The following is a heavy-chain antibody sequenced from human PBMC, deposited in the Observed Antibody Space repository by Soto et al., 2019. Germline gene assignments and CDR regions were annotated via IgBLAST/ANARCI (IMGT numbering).Heavy chain of an antibody. CDR3: ATLLWDGIIVVGPSGGQGDY. CDR1: GFIFSSYG. V-gene: IGHV3-30*03. Sequence: QEQLVQSGGGVVQPGRSLRLSCAASGFIFSSYGMHWVRQAPGKGLEWVAVISYDGSNEYYADSVQGRFTISRDNSKQTLYLQMNSLRTEDTAVYFCATLLWDGIIVVGPSGGQGDYWGQGTLVTVSS. CDR2: ISYDGSNE. J-gene: IGHJ4*02. D-gene: IGHD2-2*01.